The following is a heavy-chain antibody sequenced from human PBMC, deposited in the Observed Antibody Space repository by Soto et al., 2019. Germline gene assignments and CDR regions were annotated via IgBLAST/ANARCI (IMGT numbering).Heavy chain of an antibody. V-gene: IGHV4-31*03. CDR1: GGSISSGGYY. CDR3: VAGDVDYYVSGNYYNGILFAS. J-gene: IGHJ5*01. D-gene: IGHD3-10*01. Sequence: SETLSLTCTVSGGSISSGGYYWSWIRQHPGKGLEWIGYIYYSGSTYYNPSLKSRVTISVDTSKNQFSLKLSSVTAADTAVYYCVAGDVDYYVSGNYYNGILFASCGQGTLVTVSS. CDR2: IYYSGST.